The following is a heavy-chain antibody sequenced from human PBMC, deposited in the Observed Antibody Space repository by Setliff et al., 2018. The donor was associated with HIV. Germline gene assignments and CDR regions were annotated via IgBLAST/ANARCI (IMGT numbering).Heavy chain of an antibody. CDR3: AKAPPYCSRALYYFDY. Sequence: PGGSLRLSCAASGFTFSHVWMSWVRQAPGKGLEWVGRIKRKSDGGTIEYAAPVKGRLTISRDDSKNTLYLQMNSLRAEDTALYYCAKAPPYCSRALYYFDYWGQGTLVTVSS. V-gene: IGHV3-15*01. J-gene: IGHJ4*02. CDR2: IKRKSDGGTI. CDR1: GFTFSHVW. D-gene: IGHD2-2*01.